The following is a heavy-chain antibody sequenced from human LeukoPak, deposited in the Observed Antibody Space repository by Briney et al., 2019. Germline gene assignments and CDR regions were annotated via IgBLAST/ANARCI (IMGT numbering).Heavy chain of an antibody. Sequence: PSETLSLTCTVSGGSISSYYWSWIRQPPGKGLEWIGYISYSGSTNYNPSLKSRVTISVDTSRNQFSLKLSSVTAADTAVYYCARGRLGGSGTYYNVLDYWGQGTLVTVSS. J-gene: IGHJ4*02. V-gene: IGHV4-59*01. D-gene: IGHD3-10*01. CDR2: ISYSGST. CDR3: ARGRLGGSGTYYNVLDY. CDR1: GGSISSYY.